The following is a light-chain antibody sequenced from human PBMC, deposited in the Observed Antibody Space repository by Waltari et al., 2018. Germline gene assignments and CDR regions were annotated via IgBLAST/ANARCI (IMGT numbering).Light chain of an antibody. V-gene: IGLV3-1*01. CDR2: QDK. Sequence: SYELTQPPSVSVSPGQTASITCPGDKLWDKYTCWYQQKPGQSPVLVIYQDKKRPSGIPERFSGSNSGNTATLTISGTQAMDEADYYCQAWDSNTHVVFGGGTKLTVL. CDR1: KLWDKY. J-gene: IGLJ2*01. CDR3: QAWDSNTHVV.